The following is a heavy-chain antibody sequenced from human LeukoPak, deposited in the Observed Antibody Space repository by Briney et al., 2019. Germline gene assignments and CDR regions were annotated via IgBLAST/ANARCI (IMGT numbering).Heavy chain of an antibody. CDR2: ISSSSSYI. CDR3: ARGGSGYDFDY. J-gene: IGHJ4*02. V-gene: IGHV3-21*01. D-gene: IGHD5-12*01. CDR1: GFTFSSYS. Sequence: PGGSLRLSCAASGFTFSSYSMNWVRQAPGKGLEWVSSISSSSSYIYYADSVKGRFTISRDNSKNTLYLQMNSLRAEDTAVYYCARGGSGYDFDYWGQGTLVTVSS.